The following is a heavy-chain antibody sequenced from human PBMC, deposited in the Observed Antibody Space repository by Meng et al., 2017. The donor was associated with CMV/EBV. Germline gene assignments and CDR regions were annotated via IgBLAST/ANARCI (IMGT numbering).Heavy chain of an antibody. CDR1: GYSFSGYY. CDR3: ARVLRQTSDFDD. Sequence: CKASGYSFSGYYMHRVRQAPGQGLEWMGWINPNSGGTNFAQKFQGRVTMTRDTSISTAYMELSRLRSDDTAVYYCARVLRQTSDFDDWGQGTLVTVSS. D-gene: IGHD1-7*01. J-gene: IGHJ4*02. V-gene: IGHV1-2*02. CDR2: INPNSGGT.